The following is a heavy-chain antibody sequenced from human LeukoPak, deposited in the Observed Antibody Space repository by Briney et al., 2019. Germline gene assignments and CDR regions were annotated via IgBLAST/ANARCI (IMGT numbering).Heavy chain of an antibody. CDR1: GYTFTGYY. D-gene: IGHD2-15*01. Sequence: ASVKVSCKASGYTFTGYYMHWVRQAPGQGLEWMGWINPNSGGTNYAQKFQGRVTMTRDTSISTAYMELSRLRSDDTAVYYCARVPPLYCSGGSCYLDYYMDVWGKGTTVTISS. J-gene: IGHJ6*03. V-gene: IGHV1-2*02. CDR2: INPNSGGT. CDR3: ARVPPLYCSGGSCYLDYYMDV.